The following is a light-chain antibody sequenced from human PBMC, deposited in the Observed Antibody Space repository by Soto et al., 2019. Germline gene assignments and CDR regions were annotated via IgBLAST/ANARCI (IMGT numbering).Light chain of an antibody. CDR1: QGISRW. Sequence: DIQMTPSPSTLSASVGDRVTITCRASQGISRWLAWYQQKPGKAPKLLIYQASSLESGVPSSFSGSGAETEFTLTNSSLQPDDFATYYCQQYNSYSGHTFGQGTKLEIK. V-gene: IGKV1-5*03. CDR3: QQYNSYSGHT. J-gene: IGKJ2*01. CDR2: QAS.